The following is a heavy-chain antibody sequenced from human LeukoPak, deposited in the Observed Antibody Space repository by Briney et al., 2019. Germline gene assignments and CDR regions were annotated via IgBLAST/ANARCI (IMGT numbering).Heavy chain of an antibody. J-gene: IGHJ4*02. CDR1: GGTISSYY. D-gene: IGHD5-18*01. CDR3: ARLSDAALAGGYYFDY. CDR2: IYYSGRT. Sequence: PSETLSLSCTVSGGTISSYYWSWIRQPPGKGLEWIGYIYYSGRTNYNPSLKSQVTMSVDTSKNQISLKLSSVTAADTAVYYCARLSDAALAGGYYFDYWGQGTLVTVSS. V-gene: IGHV4-59*08.